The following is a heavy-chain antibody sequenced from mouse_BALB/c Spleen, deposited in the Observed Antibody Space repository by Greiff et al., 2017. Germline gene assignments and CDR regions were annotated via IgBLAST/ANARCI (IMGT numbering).Heavy chain of an antibody. Sequence: EVQRVESGPGLVKPSQSLSLTCTVTGYSITSDYAWNWIRQFPGNQLEWMGYISYSGSTSYNPSLKSRISITRDTSKNQFFLQLNSVTTEDTATYYCSGSSPYWYFDVWGAGTTVTVSS. D-gene: IGHD1-1*01. J-gene: IGHJ1*01. V-gene: IGHV3-2*02. CDR1: GYSITSDYA. CDR3: SGSSPYWYFDV. CDR2: ISYSGST.